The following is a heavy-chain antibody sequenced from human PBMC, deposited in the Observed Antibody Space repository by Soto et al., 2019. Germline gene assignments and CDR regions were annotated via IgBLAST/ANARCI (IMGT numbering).Heavy chain of an antibody. Sequence: QLQLQESGSGLVKPSQTLSLTCAVSGGSISSGGYSWSWIRQPPGKGLEWIGYIYHSGSTYYNPSLKSRVTISVDRSKNQFSPKLSSVTAADTAVYYCARANIVVVPAAVNNAFDIWGQGTMVTVSS. V-gene: IGHV4-30-2*01. J-gene: IGHJ3*02. CDR1: GGSISSGGYS. CDR3: ARANIVVVPAAVNNAFDI. D-gene: IGHD2-2*01. CDR2: IYHSGST.